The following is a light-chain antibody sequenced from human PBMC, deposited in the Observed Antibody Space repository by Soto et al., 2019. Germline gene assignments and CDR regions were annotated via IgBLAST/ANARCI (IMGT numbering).Light chain of an antibody. V-gene: IGKV1-9*01. CDR2: GAS. CDR1: QGFNNY. J-gene: IGKJ5*01. CDR3: QQFNTFPIT. Sequence: DIQLTQSPSFLSASVGYRVTITWRASQGFNNYVAWYQQNPGKAPNLLIYGASTLQTGVPSRFSGSGSGSEFTLTIGSLQPEDFATYYCQQFNTFPITFGQGTRLEIK.